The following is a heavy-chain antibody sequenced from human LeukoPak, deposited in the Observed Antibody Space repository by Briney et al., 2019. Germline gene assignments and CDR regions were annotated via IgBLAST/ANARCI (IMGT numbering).Heavy chain of an antibody. D-gene: IGHD2-2*01. CDR1: GFTFSSYG. CDR2: IWYDGSNK. Sequence: QTGGSLRLSCAASGFTFSSYGMHWVRQAPGKGLEWVAVIWYDGSNKYYADSVKGRFTISRDNSKNTLYLQMNSLRAEDTAVYYCARPAGYCSSTSCYRYYYYGMDVWGQGTTVTVSS. J-gene: IGHJ6*02. CDR3: ARPAGYCSSTSCYRYYYYGMDV. V-gene: IGHV3-33*01.